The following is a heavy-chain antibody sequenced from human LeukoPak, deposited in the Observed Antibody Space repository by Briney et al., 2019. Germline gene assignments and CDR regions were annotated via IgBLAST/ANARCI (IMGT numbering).Heavy chain of an antibody. CDR3: ASQLGGTTFH. CDR1: GVSINTYF. J-gene: IGHJ4*02. V-gene: IGHV4-59*01. CDR2: VYYTGIT. Sequence: SETLSLTCTVSGVSINTYFWSWIRQPPGKGLEWIGYVYYTGITNYNPSLKSRVSISLDTSKNQFSLRLNSVTAAETAVYYCASQLGGTTFHWGQGTLVTVSP. D-gene: IGHD1/OR15-1a*01.